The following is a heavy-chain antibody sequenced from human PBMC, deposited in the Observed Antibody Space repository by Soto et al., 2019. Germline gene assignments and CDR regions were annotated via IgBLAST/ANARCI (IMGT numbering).Heavy chain of an antibody. CDR2: ISDSGVNT. CDR1: GFTFSNYA. V-gene: IGHV3-23*01. D-gene: IGHD6-25*01. Sequence: GSLRLSCPASGFTFSNYAMSWVRQAPGMGLEWVSTISDSGVNTFFGDSMKDRFTISRDNSKSTVYLQLNTVRAEDTAIYYCARAIGADFFDYWGQGTLVTVSS. J-gene: IGHJ4*02. CDR3: ARAIGADFFDY.